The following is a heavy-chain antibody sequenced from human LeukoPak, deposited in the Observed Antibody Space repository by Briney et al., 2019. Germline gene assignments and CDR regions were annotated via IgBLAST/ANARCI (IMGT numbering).Heavy chain of an antibody. CDR3: ARDHIYYMDV. V-gene: IGHV3-21*01. J-gene: IGHJ6*03. Sequence: GGSLRLSCAASGFIFDDSGMNWVRQAPGKGLEWVSSISSSSSYIYYADSVKGRFTISRDNAKNSLYLQMNSLRAEDTAVYYCARDHIYYMDVWGKGTTVTVSS. CDR2: ISSSSSYI. CDR1: GFIFDDSG.